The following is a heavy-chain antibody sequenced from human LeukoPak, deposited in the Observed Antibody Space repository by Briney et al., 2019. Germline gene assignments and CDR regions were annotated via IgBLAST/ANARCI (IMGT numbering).Heavy chain of an antibody. D-gene: IGHD3-22*01. CDR2: MNPNSGNT. Sequence: EASVKVSCKGSGYTFTSYGISWVRQAPGQGLEWMGWMNPNSGNTGYAQKFQGRVTMTRNTSISTAYMELSSLRSEDTAVYYCAVDYHDSSGYSSAFDIWGQGTMVTVSS. CDR1: GYTFTSYG. V-gene: IGHV1-8*02. J-gene: IGHJ3*02. CDR3: AVDYHDSSGYSSAFDI.